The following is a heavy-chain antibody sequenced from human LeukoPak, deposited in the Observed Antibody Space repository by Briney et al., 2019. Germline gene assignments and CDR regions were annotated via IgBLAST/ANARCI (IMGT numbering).Heavy chain of an antibody. J-gene: IGHJ2*01. Sequence: PGGSLKLSCAASGFTFSSYWMSWVRQAPGKGLEWVANIKQDGSEKYYVDSVKGRFTISRDNAKNSLYLQMNSLRAEDTAVYYCARRVVVVPAAIPDWYFDLWGRGTLVTVSS. CDR3: ARRVVVVPAAIPDWYFDL. CDR2: IKQDGSEK. CDR1: GFTFSSYW. D-gene: IGHD2-2*01. V-gene: IGHV3-7*01.